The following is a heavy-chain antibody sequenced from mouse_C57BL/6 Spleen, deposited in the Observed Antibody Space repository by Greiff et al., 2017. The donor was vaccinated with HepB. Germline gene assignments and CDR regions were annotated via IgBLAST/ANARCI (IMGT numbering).Heavy chain of an antibody. J-gene: IGHJ3*01. CDR3: ARSDYDGYSRFFAY. CDR2: INPSSGYT. Sequence: VQLQQSGAELARPGASVKMSCKASGYTFTSYTMHWVKQRPGQGLEWIGYINPSSGYTKYNQKVKDKVTLTADKASSKANMQLRSLTSEDSAVYYCARSDYDGYSRFFAYWGQRTLVTVSA. CDR1: GYTFTSYT. D-gene: IGHD2-3*01. V-gene: IGHV1-4*01.